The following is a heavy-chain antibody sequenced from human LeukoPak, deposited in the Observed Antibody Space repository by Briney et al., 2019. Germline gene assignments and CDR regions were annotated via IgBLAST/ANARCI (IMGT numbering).Heavy chain of an antibody. V-gene: IGHV3-23*01. Sequence: GGSLRLSCAASGFTFTSYAMSWVRQAPGKGLEWASAISGSGDSTYYADSVKGRFTISRDNSKNTLHLQMNSLRAEDTAVYFCAKAAAPGVVIRWFDPWGQGTLVSVSS. D-gene: IGHD2/OR15-2a*01. CDR2: ISGSGDST. CDR3: AKAAAPGVVIRWFDP. J-gene: IGHJ5*02. CDR1: GFTFTSYA.